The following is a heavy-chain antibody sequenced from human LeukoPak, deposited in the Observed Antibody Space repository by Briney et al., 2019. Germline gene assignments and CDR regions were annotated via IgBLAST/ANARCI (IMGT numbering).Heavy chain of an antibody. CDR3: ARDRLGYCSSTSCYLDLYYFDY. CDR1: GGTFSSYA. J-gene: IGHJ4*02. Sequence: GSSVKVSCKASGGTFSSYAISWVRQAPGQGLEWMGRIIPILGIANYAQKFQGRVTITADKSTSTAYMELSSLRSEDTAVYYCARDRLGYCSSTSCYLDLYYFDYWGQGTLVTVSS. CDR2: IIPILGIA. D-gene: IGHD2-2*01. V-gene: IGHV1-69*04.